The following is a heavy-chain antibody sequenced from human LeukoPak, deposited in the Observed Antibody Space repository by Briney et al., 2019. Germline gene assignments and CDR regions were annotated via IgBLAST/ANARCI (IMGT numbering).Heavy chain of an antibody. D-gene: IGHD1-26*01. CDR3: ARDNVVGATYYFDY. J-gene: IGHJ4*02. V-gene: IGHV3-20*04. CDR2: INWNGGST. Sequence: GGSLRLSCAASGFTFDDYGMSWVRQAPGKGLEWVSGINWNGGSTGYADSVKGRFTISRDNAKNSLYLQMNSLRAEDTASYYCARDNVVGATYYFDYWGQGTLVTVSS. CDR1: GFTFDDYG.